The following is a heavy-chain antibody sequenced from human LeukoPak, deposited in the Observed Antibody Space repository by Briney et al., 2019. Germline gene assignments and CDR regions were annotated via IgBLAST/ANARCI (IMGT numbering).Heavy chain of an antibody. V-gene: IGHV3-23*01. J-gene: IGHJ4*02. CDR3: AKDKLLYRYLDY. Sequence: PGGSLRLSGAASGFTFSSYAMSWVRQATGKGLEWVSAISGSGGSTYYADSVKGRFTISRDNSKNTLYLQMNSLRAEDTAVYYCAKDKLLYRYLDYWGQGTLVTVSS. D-gene: IGHD3-10*01. CDR2: ISGSGGST. CDR1: GFTFSSYA.